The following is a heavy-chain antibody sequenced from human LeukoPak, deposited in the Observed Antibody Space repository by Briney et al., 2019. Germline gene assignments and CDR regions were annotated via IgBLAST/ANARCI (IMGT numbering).Heavy chain of an antibody. J-gene: IGHJ4*02. CDR2: ITTTSSTT. CDR3: ASGPTPGVAAAADY. CDR1: GFTFSGYS. V-gene: IGHV3-48*01. Sequence: GGSLRLSCAASGFTFSGYSMHRVRQAPGKGLEWISYITTTSSTTYYIDSVEGRFTISRDNARNSLYLQMNSLRAEDTAVYYCASGPTPGVAAAADYWGQGTLVTVSS. D-gene: IGHD6-13*01.